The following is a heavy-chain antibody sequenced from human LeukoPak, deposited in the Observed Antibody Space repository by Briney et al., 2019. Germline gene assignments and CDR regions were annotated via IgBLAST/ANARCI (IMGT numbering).Heavy chain of an antibody. CDR3: ARDKRVAVAGTYIYYYYMDV. CDR1: GGSISSGDYS. V-gene: IGHV4-30-4*07. D-gene: IGHD6-19*01. J-gene: IGHJ6*03. CDR2: IYYSGST. Sequence: PSETLSLTCAVSGGSISSGDYSWSWIRQPPGKGLEWIGYIYYSGSTHYNPSLKSRVTMSVDTSKNQFSLKLSSVTAADTAVYYCARDKRVAVAGTYIYYYYMDVWGNGTTVTISS.